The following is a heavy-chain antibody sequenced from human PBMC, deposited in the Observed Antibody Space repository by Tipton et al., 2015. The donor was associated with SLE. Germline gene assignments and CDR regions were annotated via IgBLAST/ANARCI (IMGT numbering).Heavy chain of an antibody. CDR3: ARGDCSSTSCYKGPGVDAFDI. V-gene: IGHV4-39*01. D-gene: IGHD2-2*02. CDR2: IYYSGST. Sequence: TLSLTCTVSGGSISSSSYYWGWIRQPPGKGLEWIGSIYYSGSTYYNPSLKSRVTISVDTSKNQFSLKLSSVPAADTAVYYCARGDCSSTSCYKGPGVDAFDIWGQGTMVTVSS. CDR1: GGSISSSSYY. J-gene: IGHJ3*02.